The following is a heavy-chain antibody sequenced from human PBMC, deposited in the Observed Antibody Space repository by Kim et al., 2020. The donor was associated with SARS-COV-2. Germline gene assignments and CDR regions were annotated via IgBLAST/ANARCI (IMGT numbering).Heavy chain of an antibody. Sequence: GGSLRLSCAASGFTFSSYGIHWVRQAPGKGLEWVAVISYDGSNKYYADSVKGRFTISRDNSKNTLYLQMNSLRAEDTAVYYCARDFRPHYGSGSLGQYYYYYGMDVWGQGTTVTVSS. V-gene: IGHV3-33*05. D-gene: IGHD3-10*01. CDR3: ARDFRPHYGSGSLGQYYYYYGMDV. CDR2: ISYDGSNK. CDR1: GFTFSSYG. J-gene: IGHJ6*02.